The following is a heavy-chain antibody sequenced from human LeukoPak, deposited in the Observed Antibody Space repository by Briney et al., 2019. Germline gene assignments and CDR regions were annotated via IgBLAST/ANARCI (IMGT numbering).Heavy chain of an antibody. D-gene: IGHD2-15*01. CDR3: ARAGSFSSSYGISWDY. J-gene: IGHJ4*02. V-gene: IGHV3-7*01. Sequence: GGSLRLSCAASGFAFSSYWMSWVRQAPGKGLEWVANIKQDESEKYYVDSVKGRFTISRDNAKNSLFLQMNSLRAEDTAVYYCARAGSFSSSYGISWDYWGQGALVAVSS. CDR2: IKQDESEK. CDR1: GFAFSSYW.